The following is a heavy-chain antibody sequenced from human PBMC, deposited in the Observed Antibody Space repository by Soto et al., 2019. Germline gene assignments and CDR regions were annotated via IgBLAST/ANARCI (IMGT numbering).Heavy chain of an antibody. J-gene: IGHJ3*02. CDR1: GFSLSNARMG. D-gene: IGHD5-12*01. CDR3: SRMSKWLRFSPRPLTDAFDI. CDR2: IFSNDEK. V-gene: IGHV2-26*01. Sequence: QVTLKESGPVLVKPTETLTLTCTVSGFSLSNARMGVSWIRQPPGKALEWLAHIFSNDEKSYSTSLKSRLTNPKATPKSQVVLTMPIMNPVNTAKYYFSRMSKWLRFSPRPLTDAFDIWAQGTMVTVSP.